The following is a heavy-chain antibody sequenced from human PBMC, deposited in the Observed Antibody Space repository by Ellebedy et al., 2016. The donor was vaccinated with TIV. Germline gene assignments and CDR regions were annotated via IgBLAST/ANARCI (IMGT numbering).Heavy chain of an antibody. CDR1: GFTFSSYW. CDR2: MNSDGSTT. J-gene: IGHJ4*02. CDR3: ARVGYSGSWFDY. Sequence: GESLKISCAASGFTFSSYWMHWVRQAPGKGLVWVSHMNSDGSTTRYADSVQGRFTISRDNAKNTLYLQMNSLRAEDTAVYYCARVGYSGSWFDYWGQGTLVTVSS. D-gene: IGHD6-6*01. V-gene: IGHV3-74*01.